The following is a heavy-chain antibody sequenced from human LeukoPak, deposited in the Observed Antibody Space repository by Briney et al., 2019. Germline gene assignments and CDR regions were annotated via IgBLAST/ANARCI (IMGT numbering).Heavy chain of an antibody. J-gene: IGHJ4*02. CDR3: ARSTFTMVRGVIITLGY. Sequence: ASLKVSCKASGYTFTGYFMHWVRQAPGQGLEWMGWINPNSGGTNYAQKFQGRVTMTRDTSISTAYMELSRLRSDDTAVYYCARSTFTMVRGVIITLGYWGQGTLVTVSS. D-gene: IGHD3-10*01. CDR2: INPNSGGT. V-gene: IGHV1-2*02. CDR1: GYTFTGYF.